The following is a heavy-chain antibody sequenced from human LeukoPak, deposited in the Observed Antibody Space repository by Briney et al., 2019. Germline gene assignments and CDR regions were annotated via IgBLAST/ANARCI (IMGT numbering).Heavy chain of an antibody. J-gene: IGHJ4*02. D-gene: IGHD3-22*01. CDR1: GYSITSGYY. CDR3: ARHYPPPYYYDSSGYYFDY. Sequence: SETLSLTCTVSGYSITSGYYWGWIRQPPGKGLEWIGSIYHSGSTHYNPSLNSRVTMSVDTSKIQFSLKLSSVTAADTAVYYCARHYPPPYYYDSSGYYFDYWGQGTLVTVSS. V-gene: IGHV4-38-2*02. CDR2: IYHSGST.